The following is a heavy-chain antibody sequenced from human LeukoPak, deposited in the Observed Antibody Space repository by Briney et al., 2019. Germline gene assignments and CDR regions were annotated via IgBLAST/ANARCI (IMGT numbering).Heavy chain of an antibody. J-gene: IGHJ5*02. V-gene: IGHV4-59*02. CDR3: ARRIIARGLGQENWFDP. D-gene: IGHD3-16*01. CDR2: ILYSGTT. Sequence: SETLSLTCTVSGASVTRYYWNWIRQPPGKGLEWIGYILYSGTTNYNPSLNSRVTMSLDTSKNQFSLELSSVTAADTAVYYCARRIIARGLGQENWFDPWGQGILVTVSS. CDR1: GASVTRYY.